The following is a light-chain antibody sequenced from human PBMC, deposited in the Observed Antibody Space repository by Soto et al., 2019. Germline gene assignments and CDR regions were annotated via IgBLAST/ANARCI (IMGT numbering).Light chain of an antibody. J-gene: IGKJ1*01. CDR1: QSISSSY. V-gene: IGKV3-20*01. Sequence: EIVLTQSPGTLSLSPGERASLSCWASQSISSSYLAWYQQKPGQAPRLLIYGASSRATGIPDRFSGSGSGTDFTLTISRLEPEDVAVYYCQQYGSSPTWAFGQGTKVEIK. CDR3: QQYGSSPTWA. CDR2: GAS.